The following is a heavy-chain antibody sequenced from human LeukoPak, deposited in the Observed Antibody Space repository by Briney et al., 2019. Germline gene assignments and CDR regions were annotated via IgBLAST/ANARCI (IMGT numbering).Heavy chain of an antibody. CDR1: GGSFSGYY. J-gene: IGHJ4*02. CDR2: INHSGST. CDR3: ARGLPDGYNSYYFDY. V-gene: IGHV4-34*01. Sequence: SETLSLTCAVYGGSFSGYYWSWIRQPPGKGLEWIGEINHSGSTNYNPSLKSRVTISVDTSKNQFFLKLSSVTAADTAVYYCARGLPDGYNSYYFDYWGQGTLVTVSS. D-gene: IGHD5-24*01.